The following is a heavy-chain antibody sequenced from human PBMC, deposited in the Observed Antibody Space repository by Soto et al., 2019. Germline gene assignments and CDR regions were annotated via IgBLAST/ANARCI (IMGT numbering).Heavy chain of an antibody. J-gene: IGHJ5*02. CDR3: ARQGGSSWSHNWFDP. Sequence: PGESLKISCKGSGYNFIRYWIGWVRQKPGKGLEWMGTIYPGDSDTRYSPSFQGQVTISVEKSISTAYLQWSSLKASDTAMYYCARQGGSSWSHNWFDPWGQGTLVTVSS. CDR1: GYNFIRYW. D-gene: IGHD6-13*01. V-gene: IGHV5-51*01. CDR2: IYPGDSDT.